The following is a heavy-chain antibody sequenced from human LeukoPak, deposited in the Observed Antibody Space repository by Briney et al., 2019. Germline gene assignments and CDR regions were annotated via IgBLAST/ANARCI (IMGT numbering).Heavy chain of an antibody. J-gene: IGHJ3*02. Sequence: ASVKVSCKASGYTFTSYAMHWVRQAPGQRLEWMGWINAGNGNTKYSQKFQGRVTITRDTSASTAYMELSSLRSEDTAVYYCARDRYQAYYYDSSGYSVAFDIWGQGTMVTVSS. D-gene: IGHD3-22*01. V-gene: IGHV1-3*01. CDR1: GYTFTSYA. CDR3: ARDRYQAYYYDSSGYSVAFDI. CDR2: INAGNGNT.